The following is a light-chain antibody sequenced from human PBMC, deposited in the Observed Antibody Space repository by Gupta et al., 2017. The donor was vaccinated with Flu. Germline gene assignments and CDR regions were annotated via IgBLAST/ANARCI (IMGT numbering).Light chain of an antibody. V-gene: IGKV1-5*03. J-gene: IGKJ2*01. CDR3: HQYSEQSPTFFPI. CDR2: KAS. Sequence: QKPGQAPTILIYKASTSDSGVPSSFSGTGSGAECSLTISSQQPVDFATYYCHQYSEQSPTFFPIFSQGTKLECK.